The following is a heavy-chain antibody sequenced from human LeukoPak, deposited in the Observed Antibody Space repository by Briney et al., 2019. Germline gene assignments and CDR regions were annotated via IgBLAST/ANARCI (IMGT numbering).Heavy chain of an antibody. D-gene: IGHD2-15*01. Sequence: ASVKVSCKASGYTFTTYYMHWVRQAPGQGLEWMGIISPSGGSTSYAQKFQGRVTMTRDTSASTLYMELSSLRSEDTAVYYCAREGYCSGGRCYSGRNFDLRGRGTLVTVSS. CDR3: AREGYCSGGRCYSGRNFDL. J-gene: IGHJ2*01. CDR2: ISPSGGST. CDR1: GYTFTTYY. V-gene: IGHV1-46*01.